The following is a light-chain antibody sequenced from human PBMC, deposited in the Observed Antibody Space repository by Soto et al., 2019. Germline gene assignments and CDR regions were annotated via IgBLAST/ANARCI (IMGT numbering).Light chain of an antibody. CDR2: DAS. J-gene: IGKJ5*01. Sequence: IQMTQSPSSLSASVGDRVTITCQARQDISTYLTCYQQKPRKAPKLLIYDASNLETGVPSRFSGSGSGTDFTFTISSLQPEDIATYYCQQSYSTPITLGQGTRLEIK. CDR1: QDISTY. V-gene: IGKV1-33*01. CDR3: QQSYSTPIT.